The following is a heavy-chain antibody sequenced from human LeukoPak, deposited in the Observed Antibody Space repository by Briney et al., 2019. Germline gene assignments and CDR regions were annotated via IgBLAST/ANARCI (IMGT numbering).Heavy chain of an antibody. CDR2: IRSKAYGGST. Sequence: GGSLRLSCTASGFTFGDYAMSWFCQAPGKGLEWVGFIRSKAYGGSTEYAASVKGRFTISRDNSKNTLYLQMNSLRAEDTAVYYCAKTPYYYGSGSYLFYFDYWGQGTLVTVSS. CDR1: GFTFGDYA. D-gene: IGHD3-10*01. J-gene: IGHJ4*02. CDR3: AKTPYYYGSGSYLFYFDY. V-gene: IGHV3-49*03.